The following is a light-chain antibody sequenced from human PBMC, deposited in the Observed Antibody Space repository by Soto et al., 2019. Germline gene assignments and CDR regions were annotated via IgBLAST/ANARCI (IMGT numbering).Light chain of an antibody. CDR1: SSDIGAYNS. Sequence: QSPLTQPASVSGCPGQSITISCTGTSSDIGAYNSVSWYQQYPGRAPKLMIYEVSNRPSGVSARFSASKSGNTASLTISGLQAEDEADYYCNSRGGSRPYYVFGTGTKVTVL. CDR3: NSRGGSRPYYV. V-gene: IGLV2-14*01. J-gene: IGLJ1*01. CDR2: EVS.